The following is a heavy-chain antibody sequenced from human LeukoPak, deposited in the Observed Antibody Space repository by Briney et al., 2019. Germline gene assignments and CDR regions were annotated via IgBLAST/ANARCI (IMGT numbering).Heavy chain of an antibody. V-gene: IGHV5-51*01. D-gene: IGHD6-13*01. J-gene: IGHJ4*02. CDR1: GYSFTSHW. Sequence: GESLKISCKASGYSFTSHWIGSVRQMPGKGLEWMGIVYPGDSDTRYSPSFQGQVTTSADKSISTAYLQWSSLKASDTAIYYCAKHGGTYSTSWYDYWGQGTLVTVSS. CDR3: AKHGGTYSTSWYDY. CDR2: VYPGDSDT.